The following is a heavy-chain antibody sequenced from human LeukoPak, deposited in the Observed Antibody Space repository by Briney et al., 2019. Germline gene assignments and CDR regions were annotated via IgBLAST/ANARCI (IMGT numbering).Heavy chain of an antibody. Sequence: SETLSLTCTVSGGSISSYYWSWIRQPAGKGLEWIGRIYTSGSTNYNPSLKSRVTMSVDTSKNQFSLKLSSVTAADTAVYYCARLQARSGYDLVFDYWGQGTLVTVSS. CDR2: IYTSGST. CDR3: ARLQARSGYDLVFDY. D-gene: IGHD5-12*01. J-gene: IGHJ4*02. CDR1: GGSISSYY. V-gene: IGHV4-4*07.